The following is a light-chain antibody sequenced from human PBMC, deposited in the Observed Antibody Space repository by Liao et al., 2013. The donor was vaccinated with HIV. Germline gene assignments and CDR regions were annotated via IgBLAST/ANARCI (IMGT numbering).Light chain of an antibody. V-gene: IGLV3-1*01. CDR3: QAWDINTSFV. CDR2: QDR. CDR1: KLGEKF. J-gene: IGLJ1*01. Sequence: SHELTQPPSVSVSPGQTASITCSGYKLGEKFICWYQQKPGQSPVLVIYQDRNRPSGIPERFSGSKSGNTATLTISGTQTMDEADYYCQAWDINTSFVFGTGTRVTVL.